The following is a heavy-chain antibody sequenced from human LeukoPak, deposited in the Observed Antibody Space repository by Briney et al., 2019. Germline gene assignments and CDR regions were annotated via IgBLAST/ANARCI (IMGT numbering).Heavy chain of an antibody. CDR2: ISSSGSTI. CDR1: GFTFSDYY. J-gene: IGHJ4*02. V-gene: IGHV3-11*01. Sequence: GGSLRLSCAASGFTFSDYYMSWIRQAPGKGLEWVSYISSSGSTIYYADSVKGRFTISRDNAKNSLYLQMNSLRAEDTAVYHCARDMMAHSSSSGVFGYWGQGTLVTVSS. D-gene: IGHD6-6*01. CDR3: ARDMMAHSSSSGVFGY.